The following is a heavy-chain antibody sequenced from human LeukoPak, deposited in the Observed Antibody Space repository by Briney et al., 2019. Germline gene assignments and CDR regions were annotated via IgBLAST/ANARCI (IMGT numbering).Heavy chain of an antibody. CDR2: IYYSGST. V-gene: IGHV4-61*01. J-gene: IGHJ4*02. D-gene: IGHD1-1*01. CDR3: ARIGTRSGYFDY. Sequence: SETLSLTCTVSGGSVSSGSYYWSWIRQPPGKGLEWIGYIYYSGSTNYNPSLKSRVTISVDTSKNQFSLKLSSVTAADTAVYYCARIGTRSGYFDYWGQGTLVTVSS. CDR1: GGSVSSGSYY.